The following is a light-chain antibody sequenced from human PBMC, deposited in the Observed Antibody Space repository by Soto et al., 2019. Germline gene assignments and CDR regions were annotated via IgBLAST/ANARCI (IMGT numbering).Light chain of an antibody. V-gene: IGKV3-15*01. CDR1: QNIYSN. J-gene: IGKJ1*01. CDR2: GAF. Sequence: EIVLTPSPGTLSVTPGERAPLSCRASQNIYSNVAWYQQRPGQAPSLLIYGAFTRATGIPARFSGTGSGTEFTLTISSLQSEDFALYYCQQYNDWPLTFGQGTKVDIK. CDR3: QQYNDWPLT.